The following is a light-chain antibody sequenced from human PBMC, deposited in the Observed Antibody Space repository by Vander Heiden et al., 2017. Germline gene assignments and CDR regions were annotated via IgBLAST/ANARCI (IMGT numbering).Light chain of an antibody. CDR2: DAS. CDR3: KQRSNWL. J-gene: IGKJ2*01. CDR1: QSVSSY. Sequence: EIVLTQSPATLSLSPGESATLSCRASQSVSSYLAWYQQKPGQAPRLLIYDASNRATGIPARFSGSGSGTDFTLTISSLEPEDFAVYYCKQRSNWLFGQGTKLEIK. V-gene: IGKV3-11*01.